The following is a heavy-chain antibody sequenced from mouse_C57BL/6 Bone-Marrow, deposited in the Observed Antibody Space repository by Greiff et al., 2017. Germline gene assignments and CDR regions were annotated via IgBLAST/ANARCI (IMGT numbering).Heavy chain of an antibody. CDR1: GFSLTSYA. Sequence: VKLVESGPGLVAPSQSLSITCTVSGFSLTSYAISWVRQPPGQGLEWLGVIWTGGGTNSNSALTSRLSISKDNYKSQVILKMDRLRTDDTAGYYCARTLWGFDYWGQGTTLTVAS. J-gene: IGHJ2*01. V-gene: IGHV2-9-1*01. CDR2: IWTGGGT. D-gene: IGHD1-1*02. CDR3: ARTLWGFDY.